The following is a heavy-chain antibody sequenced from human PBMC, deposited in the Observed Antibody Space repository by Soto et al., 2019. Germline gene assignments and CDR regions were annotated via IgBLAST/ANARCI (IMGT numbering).Heavy chain of an antibody. Sequence: GGSLRLSCAASGFTFSSYGMHWVRQAPGKGLEWVAVIWYDGSNKYYADSVKGRFTISRDNSKNTLYLQMNSLRAEDTAVYYCERAPITYYGDVWYLQHWGQGTLVTVSS. CDR3: ERAPITYYGDVWYLQH. V-gene: IGHV3-33*01. CDR1: GFTFSSYG. J-gene: IGHJ1*01. CDR2: IWYDGSNK. D-gene: IGHD4-17*01.